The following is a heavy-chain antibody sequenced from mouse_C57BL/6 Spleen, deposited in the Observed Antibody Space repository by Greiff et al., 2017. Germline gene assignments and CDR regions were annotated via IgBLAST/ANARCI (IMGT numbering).Heavy chain of an antibody. CDR2: IRNKANNHST. J-gene: IGHJ2*01. Sequence: EVKLMESGGGLVQPGGSMKLSCAASGFTFSDAWMDWVRQSPEKGLEWVAEIRNKANNHSTYYAESVKGRFTISRDDSKSSVDLQMNSLRAEDTGIYYCTRRGYDYDEYYFDYWGQGTTLTVSS. CDR1: GFTFSDAW. D-gene: IGHD2-4*01. CDR3: TRRGYDYDEYYFDY. V-gene: IGHV6-6*01.